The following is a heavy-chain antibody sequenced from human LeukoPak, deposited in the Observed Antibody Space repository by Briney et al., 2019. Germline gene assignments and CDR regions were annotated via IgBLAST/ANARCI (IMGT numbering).Heavy chain of an antibody. D-gene: IGHD1-26*01. J-gene: IGHJ6*02. V-gene: IGHV1-2*06. CDR2: INPNSGVT. CDR1: GYTFIGYY. Sequence: ASVKVSCKASGYTFIGYYIHWVRQAPGQGLEWIGRINPNSGVTNFARKFQGRVTMTRDTPISTAYMELSRLRSDDTAVYYCARGVVGATLEYYYYYGMDVWGQGTTVTVSS. CDR3: ARGVVGATLEYYYYYGMDV.